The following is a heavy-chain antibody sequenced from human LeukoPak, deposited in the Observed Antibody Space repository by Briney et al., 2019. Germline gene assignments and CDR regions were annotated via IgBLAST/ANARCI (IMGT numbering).Heavy chain of an antibody. D-gene: IGHD4-11*01. CDR1: GGTFSSYA. V-gene: IGHV1-69*01. J-gene: IGHJ4*02. CDR2: IIPIFGTA. CDR3: AAPATVTTLLVEY. Sequence: ASVKVSCKASGGTFSSYAISWVRQAPGQGLEWMGGIIPIFGTANYAQKFQGRVTITADESTSTAYMELSSLRSEDTAVYYCAAPATVTTLLVEYWGQGTLVTVSS.